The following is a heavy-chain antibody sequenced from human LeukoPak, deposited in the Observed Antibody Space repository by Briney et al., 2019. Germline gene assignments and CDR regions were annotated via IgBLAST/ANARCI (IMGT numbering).Heavy chain of an antibody. D-gene: IGHD6-19*01. V-gene: IGHV1-18*04. CDR2: INANSGGT. CDR1: GYTFTGYY. J-gene: IGHJ4*02. Sequence: ASVKVSCKASGYTFTGYYMRWVRQAPGQGLEWMAWINANSGGTNYAQKLQGRVTITTDTTTSTAYMELRTLRYDDTAVYYFAGRSVSIAVAGPLDYWGEGPLRTVSS. CDR3: AGRSVSIAVAGPLDY.